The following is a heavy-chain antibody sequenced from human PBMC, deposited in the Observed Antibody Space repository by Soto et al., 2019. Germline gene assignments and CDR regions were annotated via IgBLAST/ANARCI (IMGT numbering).Heavy chain of an antibody. Sequence: QVQLVQSGAVVKKPGASVKVSCKASGYTLTSYNINWVRQAPGQGREWMGWMDPSSGDTGNTQKFQGRVTMTRDISRGTAYMELSNLRSEDTAVYYCARQGSQYGLGNYVHWGQGTLVTVSS. V-gene: IGHV1-8*01. J-gene: IGHJ4*02. D-gene: IGHD3-10*01. CDR2: MDPSSGDT. CDR3: ARQGSQYGLGNYVH. CDR1: GYTLTSYN.